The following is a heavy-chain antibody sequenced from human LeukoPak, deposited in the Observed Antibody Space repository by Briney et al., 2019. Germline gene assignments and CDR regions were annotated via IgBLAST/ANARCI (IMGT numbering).Heavy chain of an antibody. D-gene: IGHD2-15*01. J-gene: IGHJ4*02. CDR1: GFTFSSYA. CDR3: AREHCSGGTCYFDY. CDR2: ISSSSSDI. Sequence: GGSLRLSCAASGFTFSSYAMSWVRQAPGKGLEWVSSISSSSSDIYYADSVKGRFTISRDNAKNSLYLQVNSLRAEETAVYYCAREHCSGGTCYFDYWGQGTLVAVSS. V-gene: IGHV3-21*01.